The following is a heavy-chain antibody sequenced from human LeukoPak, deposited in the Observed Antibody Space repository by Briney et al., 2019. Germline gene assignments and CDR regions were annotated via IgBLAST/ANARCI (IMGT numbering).Heavy chain of an antibody. CDR1: GFTFSSYA. J-gene: IGHJ4*02. CDR2: ITGGGGGT. D-gene: IGHD6-19*01. CDR3: AKGSDSGWYGAYFDY. Sequence: GGSLRLSCAASGFTFSSYAMSWVSQAPGKGLEWVSAITGGGGGTYYADSVKGRFTIARDNSKNTLYLQMNSLRAEDTAVYYCAKGSDSGWYGAYFDYWGQGTLVTVSS. V-gene: IGHV3-23*01.